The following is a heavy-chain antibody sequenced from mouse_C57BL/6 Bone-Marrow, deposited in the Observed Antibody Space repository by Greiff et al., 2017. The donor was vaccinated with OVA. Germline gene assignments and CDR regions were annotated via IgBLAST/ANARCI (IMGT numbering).Heavy chain of an antibody. CDR2: IDPSDSYT. Sequence: QVQLQQPGAELVMPGASVKLSCKASGYTFTSYWMHWVKQRPGQGLEWIGEIDPSDSYTTYNQKFKGKSTLTVDKSSSTAYMQLSSRTSEDSAVDYCARDGSSSAWFDYWGQGTLVTVSA. CDR1: GYTFTSYW. CDR3: ARDGSSSAWFDY. D-gene: IGHD1-1*01. V-gene: IGHV1-69*01. J-gene: IGHJ3*01.